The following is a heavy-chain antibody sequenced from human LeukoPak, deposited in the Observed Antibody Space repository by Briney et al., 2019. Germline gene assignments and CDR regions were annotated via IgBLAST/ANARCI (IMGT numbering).Heavy chain of an antibody. CDR3: ARSVQSSLYYYYYYYMDV. CDR2: INSDGGST. Sequence: GGSLRLSCAASGFTFSSYWMHWVRQAPGKGLVWVSGINSDGGSTSYADSVKGRFTISRDNAKNALYLQINSLRAEDTAVYYCARSVQSSLYYYYYYYMDVWGKGTTVTVSS. CDR1: GFTFSSYW. J-gene: IGHJ6*03. D-gene: IGHD1-1*01. V-gene: IGHV3-74*01.